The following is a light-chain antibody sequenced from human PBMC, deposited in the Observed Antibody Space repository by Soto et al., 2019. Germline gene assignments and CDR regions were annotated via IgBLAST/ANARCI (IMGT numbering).Light chain of an antibody. J-gene: IGLJ1*01. CDR3: QVWDSSSDPRGV. CDR2: YDS. Sequence: SYELTQPPSVSVAPGKTARITCGGNNIGNKSVHWYQEKPGQAPVLVIYYDSDRPSGIPERFSGSNSGNTATLTISRVEAGDEADYYCQVWDSSSDPRGVFGTGTKLTVL. CDR1: NIGNKS. V-gene: IGLV3-21*04.